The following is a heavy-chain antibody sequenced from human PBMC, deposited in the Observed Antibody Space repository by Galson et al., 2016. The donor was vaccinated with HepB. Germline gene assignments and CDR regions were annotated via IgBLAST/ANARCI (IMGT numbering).Heavy chain of an antibody. Sequence: SETLSLTCAVSGDSISNTYWWTWVRQSPGQGLEWIGEIYQTGTAHYNPSFTSRATISIDKSKNEISLRLASVTAADMAVYYCTRGTLGSVATMAFDYWGQGTLVTVSS. CDR1: GDSISNTYW. V-gene: IGHV4-4*02. J-gene: IGHJ4*02. D-gene: IGHD4/OR15-4a*01. CDR3: TRGTLGSVATMAFDY. CDR2: IYQTGTA.